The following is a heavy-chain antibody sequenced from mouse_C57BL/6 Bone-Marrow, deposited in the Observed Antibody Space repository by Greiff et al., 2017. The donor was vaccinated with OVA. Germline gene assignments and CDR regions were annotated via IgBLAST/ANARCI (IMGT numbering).Heavy chain of an antibody. V-gene: IGHV2-2*01. D-gene: IGHD2-3*01. CDR2: IWSGGST. CDR1: GFSLTSYG. CDR3: ASMMVTTFWYFDV. J-gene: IGHJ1*03. Sequence: VKLVESGPGLVQPSQSLSITCTVSGFSLTSYGVHWVRQSPGKGLEWLGVIWSGGSTDYNAAFISRLSISKDNSKSQVFFKMNSLQADDTAIYYCASMMVTTFWYFDVWGTGTTVTVSS.